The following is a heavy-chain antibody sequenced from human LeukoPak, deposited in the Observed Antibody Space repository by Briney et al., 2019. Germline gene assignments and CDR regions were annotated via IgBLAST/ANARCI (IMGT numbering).Heavy chain of an antibody. CDR1: EFSVGSNY. D-gene: IGHD2-2*01. CDR2: IKQEGSEK. J-gene: IGHJ6*03. V-gene: IGHV3-7*01. Sequence: GGSLRLSCAASEFSVGSNYMTWVRQAPGKGLEWVANIKQEGSEKYYVDSVKGRFTISRDNAKNSLYLQMNSLRAEDTAVYYCARLYCSSASCFYYYYYYMDVWGKGTTVTISS. CDR3: ARLYCSSASCFYYYYYYMDV.